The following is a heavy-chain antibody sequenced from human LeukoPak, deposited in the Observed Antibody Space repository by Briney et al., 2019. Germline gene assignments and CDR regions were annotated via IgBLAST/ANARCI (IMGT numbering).Heavy chain of an antibody. CDR3: ARYVPVRTGTTRASFDY. D-gene: IGHD1-1*01. Sequence: SETLSLTCAVYGGSFSGYYWSWIRQPPGKGLEWIGGISHSGTTNCDPSLKSRISMSIDTSRSQFSLNLRSVAAADTAVYYCARYVPVRTGTTRASFDYWGLGTLVTVSS. J-gene: IGHJ4*02. CDR1: GGSFSGYY. CDR2: ISHSGTT. V-gene: IGHV4-34*10.